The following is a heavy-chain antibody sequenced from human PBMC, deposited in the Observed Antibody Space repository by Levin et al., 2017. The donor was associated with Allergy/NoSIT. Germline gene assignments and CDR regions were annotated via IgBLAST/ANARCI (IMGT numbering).Heavy chain of an antibody. CDR3: ARDWFGDDRYNWFDP. Sequence: SVKVSCKASGGTFSSYAISWVRQAPGQGLEWMGGIIPIFGTANYAQKFQGRVTITADESTSTAYMELSSLRSEDTAVYYCARDWFGDDRYNWFDPWGQGTLVTVSS. D-gene: IGHD3-10*01. CDR2: IIPIFGTA. V-gene: IGHV1-69*13. J-gene: IGHJ5*02. CDR1: GGTFSSYA.